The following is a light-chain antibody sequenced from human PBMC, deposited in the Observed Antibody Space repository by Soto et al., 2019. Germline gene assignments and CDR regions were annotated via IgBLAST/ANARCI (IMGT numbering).Light chain of an antibody. V-gene: IGKV1-39*01. CDR1: QSIGRN. CDR2: TSW. J-gene: IGKJ1*01. CDR3: QQSYSTPPK. Sequence: DVQTTRPPACLSGGLGERVILSFRASQSIGRNLNWYQQKPGKAPTLLMFTSWNLQSGVPSRFSGSGSGTDFILSMSSLQPEHFATYYCQQSYSTPPKFGQGTK.